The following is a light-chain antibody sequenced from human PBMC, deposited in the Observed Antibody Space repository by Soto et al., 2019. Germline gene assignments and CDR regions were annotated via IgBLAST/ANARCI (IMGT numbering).Light chain of an antibody. CDR1: SGSIATNY. CDR2: EDN. J-gene: IGLJ2*01. V-gene: IGLV6-57*02. Sequence: NFMLTQPHSVSESPGKTITISCTGSSGSIATNYVQWYQQRPGSAPTTVIYEDNQRPSGVPDRFSGSIDSSSNSASLTISGLKTEDEADYYCQSYDRSHPYVIFGGGTKVTVL. CDR3: QSYDRSHPYVI.